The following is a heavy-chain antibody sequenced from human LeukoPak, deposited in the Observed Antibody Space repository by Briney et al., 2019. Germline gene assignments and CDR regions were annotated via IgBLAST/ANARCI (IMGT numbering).Heavy chain of an antibody. CDR2: INPNNGDA. J-gene: IGHJ4*02. CDR1: GYAFSGGYY. CDR3: ATEIGGVPY. V-gene: IGHV1-2*07. Sequence: ASVKVSCKTSGYAFSGGYYIYWVRQAPGQGLECMGWINPNNGDANYGHKFRGRVTMTRDTSISTAYMEVNVVTFDDTAVYYCATEIGGVPYWGQGTQLTVSS. D-gene: IGHD2-8*01.